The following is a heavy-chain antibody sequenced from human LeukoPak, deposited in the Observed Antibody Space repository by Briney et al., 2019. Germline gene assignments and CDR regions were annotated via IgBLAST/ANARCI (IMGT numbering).Heavy chain of an antibody. CDR2: ISYDGSTK. J-gene: IGHJ4*02. CDR1: GFTFRSYG. D-gene: IGHD1-26*01. V-gene: IGHV3-30*18. CDR3: AKPFAATPGDY. Sequence: GGSLRLSCAASGFTFRSYGMHWVRQAPGKGLEWVAVISYDGSTKSYADSVKGRFTISRDNSKNTLYLQMNSLRAGDTAVYYCAKPFAATPGDYWGQGTLVTVSS.